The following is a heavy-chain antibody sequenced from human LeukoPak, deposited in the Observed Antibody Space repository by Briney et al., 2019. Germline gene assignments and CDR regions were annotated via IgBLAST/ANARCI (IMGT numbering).Heavy chain of an antibody. V-gene: IGHV3-23*01. CDR2: ISGSGGST. Sequence: PRGSLRLSCAASGFTFSSYAMSWVRQAPGKGLEWVSAISGSGGSTYYADSVKGRFTISRDNSKNTLYLQMNSLRAEDTAVYYCAKDHLTRRWLQLLFILFDYWGQGTLVTVSS. D-gene: IGHD5-24*01. CDR1: GFTFSSYA. CDR3: AKDHLTRRWLQLLFILFDY. J-gene: IGHJ4*02.